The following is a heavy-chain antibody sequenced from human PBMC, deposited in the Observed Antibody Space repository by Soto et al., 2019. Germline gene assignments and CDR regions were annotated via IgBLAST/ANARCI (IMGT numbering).Heavy chain of an antibody. CDR2: IYPGDSDT. V-gene: IGHV5-51*01. D-gene: IGHD6-19*01. Sequence: PGESLKISCKGCGYSFTSYWIGWVRQMPGKSLAWMGIIYPGDSDTRYSPSFQGQVTISAVKSISTAYLQWSSLKASDTAMYYCARYSSDVGFDYWGQGTLVTVSS. CDR1: GYSFTSYW. J-gene: IGHJ4*02. CDR3: ARYSSDVGFDY.